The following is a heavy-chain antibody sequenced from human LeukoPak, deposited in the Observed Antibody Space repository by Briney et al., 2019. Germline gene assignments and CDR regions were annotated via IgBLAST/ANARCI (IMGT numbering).Heavy chain of an antibody. Sequence: GGSLRLSCAASGFTFSYYGMHWVRQAPGKGLEWVAFIRYDGNDKFYAESVKGRFTISRDTSRNALYLQMNSLRPEDTAVYYCAKDLMRDRWFGESWGQGTLVSVSS. V-gene: IGHV3-30*02. CDR2: IRYDGNDK. CDR1: GFTFSYYG. D-gene: IGHD3-10*01. J-gene: IGHJ5*02. CDR3: AKDLMRDRWFGES.